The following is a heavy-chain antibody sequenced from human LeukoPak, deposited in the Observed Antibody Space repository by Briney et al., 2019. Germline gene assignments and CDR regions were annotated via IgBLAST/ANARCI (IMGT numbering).Heavy chain of an antibody. Sequence: GASVKVSCKASGYTFTGYYMHWVRQAPGQGLEWMGRINPNSGGTNYAQKFQGRVTMTRDTSISTAYMELSRLRSDDTAVYYCARDRGYSSSWYDYYYYYGMDVWGQGTTVTVSS. CDR2: INPNSGGT. D-gene: IGHD6-13*01. CDR1: GYTFTGYY. CDR3: ARDRGYSSSWYDYYYYYGMDV. J-gene: IGHJ6*02. V-gene: IGHV1-2*02.